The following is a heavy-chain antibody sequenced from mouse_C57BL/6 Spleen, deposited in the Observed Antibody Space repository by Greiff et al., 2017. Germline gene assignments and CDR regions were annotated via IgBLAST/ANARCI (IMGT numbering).Heavy chain of an antibody. CDR3: ARAGYGSMDAMDY. J-gene: IGHJ4*01. V-gene: IGHV1-53*01. Sequence: QVQLQQPGTELVKPGASVKLSCKASGYTFTSYWMHWVKQRPGQGLEWIGNINPSNGGTTYNEKFKSKATLTVDKSSSTAYMQLSSLTSEDSAVYYCARAGYGSMDAMDYWGQGTSVTVSS. CDR2: INPSNGGT. CDR1: GYTFTSYW. D-gene: IGHD1-1*01.